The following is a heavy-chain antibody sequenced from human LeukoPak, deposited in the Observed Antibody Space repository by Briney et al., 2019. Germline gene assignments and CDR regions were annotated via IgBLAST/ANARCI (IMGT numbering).Heavy chain of an antibody. CDR2: IYNSGSST. Sequence: RSSETLSLTCTVSGGSISIYYWNWIRQPPGKGLEWIGYIYNSGSSTIYNPSLKSRVTISVDTFKNQFSLRLSSVTAADTAVYFCVRDRELTYWGQGTLVTVSS. J-gene: IGHJ4*02. CDR1: GGSISIYY. D-gene: IGHD3-10*01. CDR3: VRDRELTY. V-gene: IGHV4-59*01.